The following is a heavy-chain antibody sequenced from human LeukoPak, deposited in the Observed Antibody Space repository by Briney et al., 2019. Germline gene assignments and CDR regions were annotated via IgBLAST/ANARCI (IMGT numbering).Heavy chain of an antibody. V-gene: IGHV4-59*01. CDR3: ARSVVTLYWYFDL. Sequence: SETLSLTCTVSGGSISGYYYNGIRQPPGKGLEWIGYIYYSGSTNYNPSLKSRVTISLDTSKNQFSLKLSSVTTADTAVYYCARSVVTLYWYFDLWGRGTLVTVSS. CDR1: GGSISGYY. CDR2: IYYSGST. D-gene: IGHD4-23*01. J-gene: IGHJ2*01.